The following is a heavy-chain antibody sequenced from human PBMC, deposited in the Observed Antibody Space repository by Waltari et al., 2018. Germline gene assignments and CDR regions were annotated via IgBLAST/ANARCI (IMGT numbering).Heavy chain of an antibody. V-gene: IGHV1-69*01. J-gene: IGHJ4*02. Sequence: ISWVRQAPGQGLEWMGGIIPIFGTANYAQKFQGRVTITADESTSTAYMELSSLRSEDTAVYYCARDSCSSTSCYSYFDYWGQGTLVTVSS. CDR2: IIPIFGTA. D-gene: IGHD2-2*01. CDR3: ARDSCSSTSCYSYFDY.